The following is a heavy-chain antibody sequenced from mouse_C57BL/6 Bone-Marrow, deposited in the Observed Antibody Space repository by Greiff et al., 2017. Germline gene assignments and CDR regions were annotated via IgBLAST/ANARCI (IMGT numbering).Heavy chain of an antibody. CDR2: IYPRSGNT. CDR1: GYTFTSYG. V-gene: IGHV1-81*01. J-gene: IGHJ2*01. CDR3: ARSSYGSSYGGY. Sequence: VQLQQSGAELARPGASVKLSCKASGYTFTSYGISWVKQRTGQGLEWIGEIYPRSGNTYYNEKFKGKATLTADKSSITAYMELRSLTSEDSAVYFCARSSYGSSYGGYWGQGTTLTGSS. D-gene: IGHD1-1*01.